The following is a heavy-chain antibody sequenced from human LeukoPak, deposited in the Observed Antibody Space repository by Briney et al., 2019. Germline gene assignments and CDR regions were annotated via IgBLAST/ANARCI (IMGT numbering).Heavy chain of an antibody. CDR1: GYTFTSYY. CDR3: ATSGSYSDYYYGMDV. J-gene: IGHJ6*02. CDR2: INPSGGST. Sequence: ASVKVSCKASGYTFTSYYMHWVRQAPGQGLEWMGIINPSGGSTSYAQKFQGRVTMTRDTSTSTVYMELSSLRSEDTAVYYCATSGSYSDYYYGMDVWGQGTTVTVSS. V-gene: IGHV1-46*03. D-gene: IGHD1-26*01.